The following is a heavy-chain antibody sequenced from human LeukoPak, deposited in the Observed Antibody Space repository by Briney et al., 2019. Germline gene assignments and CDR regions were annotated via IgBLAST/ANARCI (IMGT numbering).Heavy chain of an antibody. V-gene: IGHV3-23*01. J-gene: IGHJ4*02. Sequence: PGGSLRLPCAASGFTFSSSVLSWVRQAPGKGLEWVSTISGFSGNTYYADSVKGRFTISRDNSKNTLYLQMNSLRAEDTAVYYCAKRPSYDSSRLYYFDYWGQGTLVTVSS. CDR2: ISGFSGNT. D-gene: IGHD3-22*01. CDR1: GFTFSSSV. CDR3: AKRPSYDSSRLYYFDY.